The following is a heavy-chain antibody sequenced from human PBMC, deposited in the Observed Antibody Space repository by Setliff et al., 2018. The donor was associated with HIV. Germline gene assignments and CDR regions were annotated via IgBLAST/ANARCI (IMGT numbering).Heavy chain of an antibody. J-gene: IGHJ4*02. Sequence: SVKVSCKASGGTFNSYAINWVRQAPGQGLEWMGGIIPVFATANYAQKFKGRVTITADESMTTAYMELSSLRSEDTAVYYCARSPPAKHHFDYWGQGTPVTVSS. CDR2: IIPVFATA. CDR1: GGTFNSYA. CDR3: ARSPPAKHHFDY. V-gene: IGHV1-69*13.